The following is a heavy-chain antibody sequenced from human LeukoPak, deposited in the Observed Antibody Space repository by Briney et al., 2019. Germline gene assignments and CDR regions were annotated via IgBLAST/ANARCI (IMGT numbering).Heavy chain of an antibody. J-gene: IGHJ6*02. CDR3: ARDRLVRGVISYYYYGMDV. V-gene: IGHV4-59*01. CDR1: GGSISSYY. Sequence: SETLSLTCTVSGGSISSYYWSWIRQPPGKGLEWSGYIYYSGSTNYNPSLKSRVTISVDTSKNQFSLKLSSVTAADTAVYYCARDRLVRGVISYYYYGMDVWGQGTTVTVSS. D-gene: IGHD3-10*01. CDR2: IYYSGST.